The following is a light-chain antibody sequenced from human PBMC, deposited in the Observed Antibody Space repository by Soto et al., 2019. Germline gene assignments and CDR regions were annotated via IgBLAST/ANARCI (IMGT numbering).Light chain of an antibody. V-gene: IGKV3-15*01. J-gene: IGKJ1*01. CDR1: QGVSSN. Sequence: EIVMTQSPATLSVSPGERATLSSRASQGVSSNLAWYQQKPGQAPRLLIYGASTRATGIPARFSGSGSGTEFTLTISSLQSEDFAVYYCQQYNYWPKTFGQGTKVEIK. CDR2: GAS. CDR3: QQYNYWPKT.